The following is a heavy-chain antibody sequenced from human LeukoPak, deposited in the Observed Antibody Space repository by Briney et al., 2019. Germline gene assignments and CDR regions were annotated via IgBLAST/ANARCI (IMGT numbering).Heavy chain of an antibody. D-gene: IGHD3-9*01. CDR2: ISAYNGNT. CDR1: GYTFTSYG. CDR3: ARDRSQGYFDWLLSNTNAFDI. V-gene: IGHV1-18*01. J-gene: IGHJ3*02. Sequence: ASVKVSCKASGYTFTSYGISWVRQAPGQGLEWMGWISAYNGNTNYAQKLQGRVTMTTDTSTTTAYMELRSLRSDDTAVYYCARDRSQGYFDWLLSNTNAFDIWGQGTMVTVSS.